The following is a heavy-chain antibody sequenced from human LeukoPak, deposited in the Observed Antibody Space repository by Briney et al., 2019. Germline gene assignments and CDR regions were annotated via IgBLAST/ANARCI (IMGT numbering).Heavy chain of an antibody. V-gene: IGHV4-4*02. Sequence: PSGTLSLTCAVSGGSISSSNWWSWVRQPPGKGLEWIGEIYHSGSTNYNPSLKSRVTISVNKSKNQFSLKLSSVTAADTAVYYCARDRRTITMVRGVHNWFDPWGQGTLVTVSS. CDR1: GGSISSSNW. J-gene: IGHJ5*02. CDR3: ARDRRTITMVRGVHNWFDP. D-gene: IGHD3-10*01. CDR2: IYHSGST.